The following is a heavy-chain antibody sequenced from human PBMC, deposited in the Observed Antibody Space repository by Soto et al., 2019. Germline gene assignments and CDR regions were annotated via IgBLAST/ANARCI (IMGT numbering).Heavy chain of an antibody. CDR3: ARQILVGYYYYYGMDV. CDR1: GYTFTGYY. V-gene: IGHV1-2*02. CDR2: INPNSGGT. Sequence: ATVKVSCKASGYTFTGYYMHWVRQAPGQGLEWMGWINPNSGGTNYAQKFQGRVTMTRDTSISTAYMELSRLRSDDTAVYYCARQILVGYYYYYGMDVWGQGTTVTVSS. J-gene: IGHJ6*02. D-gene: IGHD2-15*01.